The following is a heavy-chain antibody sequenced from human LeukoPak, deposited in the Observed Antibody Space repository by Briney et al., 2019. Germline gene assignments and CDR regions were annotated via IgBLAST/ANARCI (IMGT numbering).Heavy chain of an antibody. CDR3: AKDPGLVVYDAFDI. J-gene: IGHJ3*02. CDR1: GFTFSTYA. Sequence: PGGSLRLSCAASGFTFSTYAMHWVRQAPGKGLEWVAVISFDGSNKYYADSVKGRFTISRDNSKNTLYLQMNSLRAEDTAVYYCAKDPGLVVYDAFDIWGQGTMVTVSS. CDR2: ISFDGSNK. D-gene: IGHD1-26*01. V-gene: IGHV3-30*04.